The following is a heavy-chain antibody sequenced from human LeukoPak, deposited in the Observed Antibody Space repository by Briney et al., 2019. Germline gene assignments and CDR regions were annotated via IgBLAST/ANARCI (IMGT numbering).Heavy chain of an antibody. V-gene: IGHV3-73*01. CDR2: IRSKANSYAT. Sequence: GGSLRLSCTASGFTFGDYAMSWVRQAPGKGLEWVGRIRSKANSYATAYAASVKGRFTISRDDSKNTAYLQMNSLKTEDTAVYYCTAVVVAATRLFDYWGQGTLVTVSS. CDR1: GFTFGDYA. J-gene: IGHJ4*02. D-gene: IGHD2-15*01. CDR3: TAVVVAATRLFDY.